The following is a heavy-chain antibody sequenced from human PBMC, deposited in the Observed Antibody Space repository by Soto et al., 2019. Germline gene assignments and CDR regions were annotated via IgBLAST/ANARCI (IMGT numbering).Heavy chain of an antibody. J-gene: IGHJ4*02. CDR2: ISGGGSTK. V-gene: IGHV3-11*01. D-gene: IGHD3-10*01. CDR1: GFRFSDHY. CDR3: ASDPYYYASGF. Sequence: PGGSLRLSCAASGFRFSDHYMTWIRQAPGKGLEWVSKISGGGSTKYYADSVKGRFTVSRDNARNSLYLQMNSLRAEDTAVYYCASDPYYYASGFWGQGTLVTVSS.